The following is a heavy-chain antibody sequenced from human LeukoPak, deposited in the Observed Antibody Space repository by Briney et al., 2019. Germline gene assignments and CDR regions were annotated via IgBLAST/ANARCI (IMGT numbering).Heavy chain of an antibody. CDR2: ISGSGGST. CDR3: AKSLHYDSSGYGY. V-gene: IGHV3-23*01. D-gene: IGHD3-22*01. Sequence: QPGGSLRLSCAASGFTFSSYAMSWVRQAPGKGLEWVSAISGSGGSTYYADSVKGRFTISRDNSKYTLYLQMNSLRAEDTAVYYCAKSLHYDSSGYGYWGQGTLVTVSS. J-gene: IGHJ4*02. CDR1: GFTFSSYA.